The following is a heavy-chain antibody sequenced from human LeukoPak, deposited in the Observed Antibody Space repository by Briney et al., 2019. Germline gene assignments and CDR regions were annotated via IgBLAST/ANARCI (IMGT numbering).Heavy chain of an antibody. CDR2: SYSDSNT. Sequence: GGSLRLSCTASGFTVSNNYMSWVRQAPGKGLEWVSISYSDSNTNYADSVKGRFTISRDTSQNTLSLQMNSLRAEDTAVYYCVRKNRDFNAAFDVWGQGTVVTVSS. V-gene: IGHV3-53*01. CDR3: VRKNRDFNAAFDV. CDR1: GFTVSNNY. J-gene: IGHJ3*01. D-gene: IGHD1-14*01.